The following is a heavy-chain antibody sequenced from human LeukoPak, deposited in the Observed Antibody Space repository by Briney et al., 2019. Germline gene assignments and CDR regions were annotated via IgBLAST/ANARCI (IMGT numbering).Heavy chain of an antibody. D-gene: IGHD2-2*01. V-gene: IGHV1-69*04. J-gene: IGHJ6*02. CDR2: IIPIFGIA. CDR3: ASPLEDIVVVPAAHPEYYYYYGMDV. Sequence: SVKVSCKASGGTFSSYAISWVRQAPGQGLEWMGRIIPIFGIANYAQKFQGRVTITADKSTSAAYMELSSLRSEDTAVYYCASPLEDIVVVPAAHPEYYYYYGMDVWGQGTTVTVSS. CDR1: GGTFSSYA.